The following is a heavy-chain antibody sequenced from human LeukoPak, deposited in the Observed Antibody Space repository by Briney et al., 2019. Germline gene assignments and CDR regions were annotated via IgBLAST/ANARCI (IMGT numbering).Heavy chain of an antibody. CDR3: ARILTSFTAPDY. CDR1: GITVSSNH. D-gene: IGHD2-21*02. V-gene: IGHV3-66*01. Sequence: GGSLRLSCAASGITVSSNHMSWVRQAPGKGLEWVSVIFSDDRTYYADSVKGRFTVSRDNSKNTLYLQMNSLRDEDTALYYCARILTSFTAPDYWGQGTLVTVSS. J-gene: IGHJ4*02. CDR2: IFSDDRT.